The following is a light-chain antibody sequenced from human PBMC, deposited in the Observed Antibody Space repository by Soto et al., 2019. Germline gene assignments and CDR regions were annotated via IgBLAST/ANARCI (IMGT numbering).Light chain of an antibody. CDR3: QQYNNWPPRT. J-gene: IGKJ1*01. Sequence: EIVMTQSPATLSVSPGERATLSRRASQSVSSNLAWYQQKPGQAPRLLIYGASTRATGIPARFSGSGSGTEFTLTISSLQSEDFVVYYCQQYNNWPPRTFGQGTKVEIK. CDR2: GAS. V-gene: IGKV3-15*01. CDR1: QSVSSN.